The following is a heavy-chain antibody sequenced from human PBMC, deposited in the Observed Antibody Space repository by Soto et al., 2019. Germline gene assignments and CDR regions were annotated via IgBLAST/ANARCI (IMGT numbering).Heavy chain of an antibody. V-gene: IGHV3-15*07. CDR3: TTDRLRFGEFDY. J-gene: IGHJ4*02. D-gene: IGHD3-10*01. Sequence: EVQLVESGGGLVQPGGSLRLSCAASGFTFSNAWMNWVRQAPGKGLEWVDGIKSKTDGGTTDYAAPVKGRFTISRDDAKNTLYLQMNSLKTEHTALYYCTTDRLRFGEFDYWGQGTLVTVSS. CDR2: IKSKTDGGTT. CDR1: GFTFSNAW.